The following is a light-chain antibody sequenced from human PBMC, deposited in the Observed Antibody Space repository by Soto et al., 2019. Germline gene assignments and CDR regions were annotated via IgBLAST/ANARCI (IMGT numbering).Light chain of an antibody. CDR2: GVN. J-gene: IGLJ2*01. CDR1: SSDVGGYNY. CDR3: SSYTRSSTVI. Sequence: QSALTQPASVSGSPGQSITSSCTGTSSDVGGYNYVSWYQQHPGKAPKLLIYGVNNRPSGVSNRFSGSKSGNTASLTISGLQAEDEADYYCSSYTRSSTVIFGGGTKVTVL. V-gene: IGLV2-14*01.